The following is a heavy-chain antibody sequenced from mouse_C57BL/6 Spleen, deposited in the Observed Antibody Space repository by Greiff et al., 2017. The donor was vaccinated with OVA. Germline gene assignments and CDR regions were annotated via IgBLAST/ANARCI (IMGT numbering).Heavy chain of an antibody. CDR3: AKQGYYYYVIDY. Sequence: EVKLMESGGGLVKPGGSLKLSCAASGFTFSSYTMSWVRQTPEKRLEWVATISGGGGNTYYPDSVKGRFTISRDNAKNTLYLQMSSLRSEDTALYYCAKQGYYYYVIDYWGQGTTLTVSS. J-gene: IGHJ2*01. D-gene: IGHD2-4*01. CDR2: ISGGGGNT. V-gene: IGHV5-9*01. CDR1: GFTFSSYT.